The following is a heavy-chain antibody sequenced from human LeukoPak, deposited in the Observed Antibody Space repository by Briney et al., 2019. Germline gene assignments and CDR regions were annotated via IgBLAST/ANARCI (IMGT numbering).Heavy chain of an antibody. CDR3: ARRPPFGELLHLDY. V-gene: IGHV4-59*08. CDR2: IHYSGTA. D-gene: IGHD1-26*01. J-gene: IGHJ4*02. CDR1: DGSITNYD. Sequence: SETLSLTCTVSDGSITNYDWSWVRQPPGKGPEFIGYIHYSGTANYNPSLRSRVTISIDTSKNQFSLKLSSVTAADTAVYYCARRPPFGELLHLDYWGQGTLVTVSS.